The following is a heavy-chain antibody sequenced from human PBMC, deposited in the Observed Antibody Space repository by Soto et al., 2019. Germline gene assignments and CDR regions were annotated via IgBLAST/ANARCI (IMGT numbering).Heavy chain of an antibody. CDR2: IYPGDSET. CDR3: ARPDQSYAAS. V-gene: IGHV5-51*01. CDR1: GYSFTSYW. Sequence: PGESLKISCKGSGYSFTSYWIGWVRQMPGKGLEWMGIIYPGDSETRYSPAFQGQVTISADKSVTTTYLQWDSLKASDSAMYFCARPDQSYAASWGQGTLVALSS. D-gene: IGHD1-26*01. J-gene: IGHJ5*02.